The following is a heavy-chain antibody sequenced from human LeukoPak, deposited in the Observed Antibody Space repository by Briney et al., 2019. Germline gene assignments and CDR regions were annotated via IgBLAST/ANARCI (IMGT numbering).Heavy chain of an antibody. Sequence: GGSLRLSCAASGFTFSSCSMNWVRQAPGKGLEWVSSISSSSSYIYYADSVKGRFTISRDNAKNSLYLQMNSLRAEDTAVYYCARVLWFGELFPLDYWGQGTLVTVSS. J-gene: IGHJ4*02. D-gene: IGHD3-10*01. V-gene: IGHV3-21*01. CDR2: ISSSSSYI. CDR3: ARVLWFGELFPLDY. CDR1: GFTFSSCS.